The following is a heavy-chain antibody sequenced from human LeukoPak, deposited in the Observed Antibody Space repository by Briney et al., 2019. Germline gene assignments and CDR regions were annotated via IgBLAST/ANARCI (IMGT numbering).Heavy chain of an antibody. CDR3: ARGELNGAIDY. D-gene: IGHD4/OR15-4a*01. CDR1: GGTFSSYA. J-gene: IGHJ4*02. CDR2: IIPIFGTA. Sequence: GASVKVSCKASGGTFSSYAISWVRQAPGQGLEWMGGIIPIFGTANYAQKCQGRVTITTDESTSTAYMELSSLRSEDTAVYYCARGELNGAIDYWGQGTLVTVSS. V-gene: IGHV1-69*05.